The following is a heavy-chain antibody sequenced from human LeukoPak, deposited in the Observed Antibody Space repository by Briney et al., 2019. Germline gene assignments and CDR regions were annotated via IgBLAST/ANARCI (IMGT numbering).Heavy chain of an antibody. Sequence: PGGSLRLSCAASGLTFSSYEMNWVRQAPGKGLEWVSYISESGNEKQYADSVKGRFTISRDNTKNSVYLEMNSLRGEDTAIYYCAGEPLIGGWFDPWGQGTLVTVSS. CDR2: ISESGNEK. CDR3: AGEPLIGGWFDP. J-gene: IGHJ5*02. V-gene: IGHV3-48*03. D-gene: IGHD3-22*01. CDR1: GLTFSSYE.